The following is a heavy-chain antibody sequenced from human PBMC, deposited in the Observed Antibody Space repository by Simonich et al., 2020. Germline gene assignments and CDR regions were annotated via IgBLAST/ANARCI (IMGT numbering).Heavy chain of an antibody. CDR2: IKKEGGEK. J-gene: IGHJ2*01. CDR3: AREYSSSSDPYWYFDL. Sequence: EVQLVESGGGLVQPGGSLRLSCAASGFTFSSYWMSWVRQAQGKGMGGVANIKKEGGEKYYWDSVKGRFTISRDNAKNSLYLQMNSLRAEDTAVYYCAREYSSSSDPYWYFDLWGRGTLVTVSS. CDR1: GFTFSSYW. D-gene: IGHD6-6*01. V-gene: IGHV3-7*01.